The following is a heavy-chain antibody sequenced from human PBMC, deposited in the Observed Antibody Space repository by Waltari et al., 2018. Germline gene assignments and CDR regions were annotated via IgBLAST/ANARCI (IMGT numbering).Heavy chain of an antibody. V-gene: IGHV1-3*01. Sequence: QVQLVQSGAEVKKPGASVKVSCKASGYTFTSYAMHWVRQAPGQRLEWMGWINAGNGNTKYSQKFQGRVTITRDTSASTAYMELSSLRSEDTAVYYCARGDRARFREPLPLFDYWGQGTLVTVSS. CDR1: GYTFTSYA. J-gene: IGHJ4*02. CDR3: ARGDRARFREPLPLFDY. D-gene: IGHD3-10*01. CDR2: INAGNGNT.